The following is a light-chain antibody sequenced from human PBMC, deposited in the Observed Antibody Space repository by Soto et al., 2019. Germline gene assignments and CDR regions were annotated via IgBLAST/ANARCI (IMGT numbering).Light chain of an antibody. V-gene: IGKV3-11*01. Sequence: EIVLTQSPATLSLSPGERATLSCRASQNVANYLDWYQQKPGQAPRLLIYESSNRATGIAARFSGSGSGTDFTLTISSLEPEDFAVYYCQQRSSWPQTFGQGTKVDIK. CDR3: QQRSSWPQT. J-gene: IGKJ1*01. CDR2: ESS. CDR1: QNVANY.